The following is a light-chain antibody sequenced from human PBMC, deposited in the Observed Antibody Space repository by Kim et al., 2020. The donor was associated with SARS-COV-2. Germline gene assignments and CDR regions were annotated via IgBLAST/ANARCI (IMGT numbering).Light chain of an antibody. Sequence: PGKPARVTCGGNRIGSKSVHWYQQKSGQAPVLVISYDSDRPSGIPERYSGSNSGNTATLTISRVEVGDEADFYCQVWHSSSDHRVVFGGGTQLTVL. J-gene: IGLJ2*01. CDR1: RIGSKS. V-gene: IGLV3-21*04. CDR2: YDS. CDR3: QVWHSSSDHRVV.